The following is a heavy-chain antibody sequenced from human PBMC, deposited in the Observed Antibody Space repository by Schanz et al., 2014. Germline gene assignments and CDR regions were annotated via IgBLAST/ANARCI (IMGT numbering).Heavy chain of an antibody. J-gene: IGHJ6*03. V-gene: IGHV4-39*01. CDR3: ARQGTTRFQYYMDV. D-gene: IGHD1-1*01. CDR2: IYYNGGTP. CDR1: GGSITSSGFY. Sequence: QVQLQESGPRLVKPSETLSLICTVSGGSITSSGFYWAWIRQPPGKGLEWIGSIYYNGGTPLYTPSRKGRATISADTSKNHFSLKLTSVAAADTAVYYCARQGTTRFQYYMDVWGEGTSVFVS.